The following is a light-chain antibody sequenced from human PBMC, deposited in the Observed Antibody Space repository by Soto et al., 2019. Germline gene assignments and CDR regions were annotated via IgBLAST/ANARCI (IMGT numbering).Light chain of an antibody. J-gene: IGKJ4*01. Sequence: EIVLTQSPGTLSLSPGERATLSCRASQSVSSSYLAWYQQNPSQAPRLLIYGASSRATGIPDRFSGSGSGTDFTLTISRLEPEDFAVYYCQQYDSSPLTFGGGTKVEIK. CDR1: QSVSSSY. V-gene: IGKV3-20*01. CDR2: GAS. CDR3: QQYDSSPLT.